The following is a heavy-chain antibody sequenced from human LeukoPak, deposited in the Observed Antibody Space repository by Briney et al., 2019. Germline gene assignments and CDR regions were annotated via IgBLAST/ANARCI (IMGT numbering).Heavy chain of an antibody. CDR1: GFTFSDHY. V-gene: IGHV3-23*01. D-gene: IGHD3-22*01. CDR3: AKGYYYDSSGYFPFDY. J-gene: IGHJ4*02. CDR2: ISGSGGST. Sequence: PGGSLRLSCAASGFTFSDHYMDWVRQAPGKGLEWVSAISGSGGSTYYADSVKGRFTISRDNSKNTLYLQMNSLRAEDTAVYYCAKGYYYDSSGYFPFDYWGQGTLVTVSS.